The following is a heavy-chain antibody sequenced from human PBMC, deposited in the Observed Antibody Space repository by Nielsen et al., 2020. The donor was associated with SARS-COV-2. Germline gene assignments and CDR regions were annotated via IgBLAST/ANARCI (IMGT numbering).Heavy chain of an antibody. CDR2: INAGNGNT. D-gene: IGHD2-2*01. J-gene: IGHJ5*02. CDR3: ARDSSTSFYNWFDP. Sequence: WVRQAPGQRLEWMGWINAGNGNTKYSQKFQDRVTISRDTSATTAYLELGSLTSEDTAMYYCARDSSTSFYNWFDPWGQGTLVTVSS. V-gene: IGHV1-3*01.